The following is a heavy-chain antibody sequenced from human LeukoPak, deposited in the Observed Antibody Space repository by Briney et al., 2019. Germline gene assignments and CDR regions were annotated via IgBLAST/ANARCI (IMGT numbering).Heavy chain of an antibody. D-gene: IGHD2-2*01. CDR1: GGTFSSYD. CDR2: IIPMFGTA. Sequence: PWASVKVSCKASGGTFSSYDISWVRQAPGQGLEWMGGIIPMFGTANYAQKFQGRVTISADKSTSTAYMELSSLRSEDTAVYYCASGRTDIVVVPATLRNYFFDYWGQGTLVTVSS. V-gene: IGHV1-69*06. CDR3: ASGRTDIVVVPATLRNYFFDY. J-gene: IGHJ4*02.